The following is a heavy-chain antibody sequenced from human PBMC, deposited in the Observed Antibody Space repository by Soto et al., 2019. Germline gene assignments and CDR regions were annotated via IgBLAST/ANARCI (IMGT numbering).Heavy chain of an antibody. D-gene: IGHD3-10*01. Sequence: AETLSLTCTFSGCAIMSSSYYWGGIRRPPGKVLEWMVSIYYSGSTYYNPSLKSRVAISLETSKNGFSLKLRSLTAADTSVYYCARSYYGSAYYYMDDWGKGTTVTVSS. J-gene: IGHJ6*03. V-gene: IGHV4-39*01. CDR3: ARSYYGSAYYYMDD. CDR2: IYYSGST. CDR1: GCAIMSSSYY.